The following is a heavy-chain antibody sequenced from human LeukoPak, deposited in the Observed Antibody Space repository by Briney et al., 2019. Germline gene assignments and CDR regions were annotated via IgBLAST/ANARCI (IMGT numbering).Heavy chain of an antibody. CDR3: ARGFPFFWSGYPFDY. CDR1: GGSFSGYY. D-gene: IGHD3-3*01. J-gene: IGHJ4*02. V-gene: IGHV4-34*01. Sequence: PSETLSLTRAVYGGSFSGYYWSWIRQPPGKGLEWIGEINHSGSTNYNPSLKSRVTISVDTSKNQFSLKLSSVTAADTAVYYCARGFPFFWSGYPFDYWGQGTLVTVSS. CDR2: INHSGST.